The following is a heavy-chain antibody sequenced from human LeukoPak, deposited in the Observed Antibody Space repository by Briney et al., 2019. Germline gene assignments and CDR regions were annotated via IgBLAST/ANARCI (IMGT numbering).Heavy chain of an antibody. CDR2: ITDSGINT. Sequence: GASLRLSCAASGFTFSSYAMAWVRQAPVKGLEWVSVITDSGINTYYTDSVKGRFTISRDNSKNTLYLQMNGLRAEDTAVYYCAKGTLGSCSGASCYPLDYWGQGTLVTVSS. D-gene: IGHD2-15*01. J-gene: IGHJ4*02. V-gene: IGHV3-23*01. CDR1: GFTFSSYA. CDR3: AKGTLGSCSGASCYPLDY.